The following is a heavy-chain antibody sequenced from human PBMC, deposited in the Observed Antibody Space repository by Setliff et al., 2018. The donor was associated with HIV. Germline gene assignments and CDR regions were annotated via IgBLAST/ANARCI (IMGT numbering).Heavy chain of an antibody. D-gene: IGHD3-22*01. Sequence: GGSLRLSCAASGLNFSTYVVNWIRQAPGKGLEWVSVFGNSGDTTYYTDSVKGRFSLSRDSSKNTLYLQMNNLSAEDTAVYYCAFDSRGYFSDPLDSWGQGTPVT. V-gene: IGHV3-23*01. CDR3: AFDSRGYFSDPLDS. CDR2: FGNSGDTT. CDR1: GLNFSTYV. J-gene: IGHJ4*02.